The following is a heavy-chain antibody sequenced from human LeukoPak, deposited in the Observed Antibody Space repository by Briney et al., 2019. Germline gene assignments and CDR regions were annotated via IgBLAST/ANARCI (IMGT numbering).Heavy chain of an antibody. CDR3: ARGVSSGWYLMAPNWFDP. Sequence: ASVKVSCKASGYTFTSYDINWVRQATGQGLEWMGWMNPNSGNTGYAQKFQGRVTMTRNTSISTAYMELSSLRYEDTAVYYCARGVSSGWYLMAPNWFDPWGQGTLVTVSS. J-gene: IGHJ5*02. V-gene: IGHV1-8*01. CDR1: GYTFTSYD. D-gene: IGHD6-19*01. CDR2: MNPNSGNT.